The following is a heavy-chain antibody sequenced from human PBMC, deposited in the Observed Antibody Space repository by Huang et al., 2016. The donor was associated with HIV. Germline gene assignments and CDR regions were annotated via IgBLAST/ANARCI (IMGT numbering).Heavy chain of an antibody. J-gene: IGHJ3*02. V-gene: IGHV5-51*03. D-gene: IGHD1-26*01. CDR2: IFPGDSDT. CDR3: ASTASYSGSYRGAFDI. Sequence: EVQLVQSGAEVKKPGESLKISCKGSGYSFSTYWFGWVRQMPGKGLEWMGMIFPGDSDTRYSPSFQGQVTISADKSISTAYLQWSSLKASDTAMYYCASTASYSGSYRGAFDIWGQGTMVTVSS. CDR1: GYSFSTYW.